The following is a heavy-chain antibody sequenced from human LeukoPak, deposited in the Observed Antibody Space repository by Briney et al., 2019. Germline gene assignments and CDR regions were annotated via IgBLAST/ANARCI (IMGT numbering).Heavy chain of an antibody. V-gene: IGHV3-15*01. CDR1: GFTFSNAW. CDR3: TTGYCSRTSCYYFDY. Sequence: GGSLRLSCAASGFTFSNAWMSWVRQAPGKGLEGVGRIKSKTDGGTTDYAAPVKGRFTISRDDSKNTLYLQMNSLKTEDTAVYYCTTGYCSRTSCYYFDYWCQGTLVTVSS. D-gene: IGHD2-2*01. CDR2: IKSKTDGGTT. J-gene: IGHJ4*02.